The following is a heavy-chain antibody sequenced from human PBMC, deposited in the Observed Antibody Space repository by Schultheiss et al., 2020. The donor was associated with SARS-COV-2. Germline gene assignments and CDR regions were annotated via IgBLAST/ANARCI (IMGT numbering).Heavy chain of an antibody. J-gene: IGHJ4*02. CDR2: TSSSGSTI. CDR3: AKGSVVVVAATHFDY. D-gene: IGHD2-15*01. V-gene: IGHV3-48*04. CDR1: GFTFSSYS. Sequence: GGSLRLSCAASGFTFSSYSMNWVRQAPGKGLEWVSYTSSSGSTIYYADSVKGRITISRDNAKNSLYLQMNSLRAEDTALYYCAKGSVVVVAATHFDYWGQGTLVTVSS.